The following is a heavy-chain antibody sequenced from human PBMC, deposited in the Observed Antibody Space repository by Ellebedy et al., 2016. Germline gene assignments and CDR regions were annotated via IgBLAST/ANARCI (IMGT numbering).Heavy chain of an antibody. V-gene: IGHV3-53*01. CDR3: ATSHYGGFDI. CDR1: GFTVTNDY. Sequence: GESLKISXVASGFTVTNDYMTWVRQAPGKGLEWVSVIDSGGSSYYANSVKGRVTISRDSPKNTLYLQMNSLRAEDTAVYYCATSHYGGFDIWGRGTMVTVSS. J-gene: IGHJ3*02. CDR2: IDSGGSS. D-gene: IGHD4-23*01.